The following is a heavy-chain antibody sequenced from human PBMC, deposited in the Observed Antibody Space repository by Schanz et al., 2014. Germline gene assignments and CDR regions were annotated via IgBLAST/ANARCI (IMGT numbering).Heavy chain of an antibody. J-gene: IGHJ4*02. V-gene: IGHV3-66*02. D-gene: IGHD2-15*01. Sequence: EVQLVASGGGLVQPGGSLRLSCAASGFAVDNYYMSCVRQAPGRGLEWVSIIFTDGRTYYADSVKGRFTISRDSSKNTLFLQMNSLSTEDTAVYYCARPNPYCRNGTCSRAFVFWGQGTLVTVSS. CDR1: GFAVDNYY. CDR3: ARPNPYCRNGTCSRAFVF. CDR2: IFTDGRT.